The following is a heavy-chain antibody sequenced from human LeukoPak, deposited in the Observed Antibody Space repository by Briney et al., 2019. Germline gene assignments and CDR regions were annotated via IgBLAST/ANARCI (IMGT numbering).Heavy chain of an antibody. CDR2: IIPIFGTA. CDR3: ARCIVPSRNAFDI. J-gene: IGHJ3*02. V-gene: IGHV1-69*13. D-gene: IGHD2-15*01. CDR1: GYTFTSHA. Sequence: ASVKVXCKASGYTFTSHAMNWVRQAPGQGLEWMGGIIPIFGTANYAQKFQGRVTITADESTSTAYMELSSLRSEDTAVYYCARCIVPSRNAFDIWGQGTMVTVSS.